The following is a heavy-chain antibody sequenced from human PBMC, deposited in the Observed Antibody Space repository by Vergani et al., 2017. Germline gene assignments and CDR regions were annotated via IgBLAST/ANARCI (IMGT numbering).Heavy chain of an antibody. J-gene: IGHJ6*03. CDR3: ARQKVYYMDV. CDR2: IYHSGST. CDR1: GYSISSGYY. Sequence: QVQLQESGPGLVKPSETLSLTCTVSGYSISSGYYWGWIRQPPGKGLEWIGSIYHSGSTYYNPSLKSRVTISVDTSKNQFSLKLSSVTAADTAVYYCARQKVYYMDVWGKGTTVTVSS. V-gene: IGHV4-38-2*02.